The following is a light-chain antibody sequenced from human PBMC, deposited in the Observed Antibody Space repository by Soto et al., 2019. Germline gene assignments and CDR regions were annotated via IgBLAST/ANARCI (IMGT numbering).Light chain of an antibody. CDR2: DVS. V-gene: IGLV2-11*01. J-gene: IGLJ2*01. CDR3: CSYAGSYTSDVV. CDR1: SSDVGGYNS. Sequence: QSVLTQPRSVSGSPGQSVTISCTGTSSDVGGYNSVSWYQQHPGRAPKLMICDVSKRPSGVPDRFSGSKSGNTASLTISGLQADDEADYYCCSYAGSYTSDVVFGGGTQLTVL.